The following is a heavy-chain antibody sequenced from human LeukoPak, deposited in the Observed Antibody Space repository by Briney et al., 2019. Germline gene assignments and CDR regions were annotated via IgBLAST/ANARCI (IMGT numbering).Heavy chain of an antibody. CDR3: ARQIASASTAGFDF. J-gene: IGHJ4*02. CDR2: IYSTGST. CDR1: GGSISSYY. D-gene: IGHD6-13*01. V-gene: IGHV4-4*07. Sequence: SETLSLTCTVAGGSISSYYWSWIRQPAGKGLEWIGRIYSTGSTNYNPSLRSGVTISGDTSKNQFSRRLRAVTAGAAAVSYCARQIASASTAGFDFWGQGALVTVSS.